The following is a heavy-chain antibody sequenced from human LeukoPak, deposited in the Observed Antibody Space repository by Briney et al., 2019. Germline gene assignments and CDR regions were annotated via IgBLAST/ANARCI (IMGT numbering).Heavy chain of an antibody. J-gene: IGHJ4*02. CDR3: ARPNSYGIYYFDY. D-gene: IGHD5-18*01. V-gene: IGHV3-11*01. CDR2: ISSSGNTI. Sequence: GGSLRLSCAASGFTFSDYYMSWIRQAPGKGLEWLSYISSSGNTIYYANSVKGRFTISRDNTRNSLYLQMNSLRAEDTAVYYCARPNSYGIYYFDYWGQGTLVTVSS. CDR1: GFTFSDYY.